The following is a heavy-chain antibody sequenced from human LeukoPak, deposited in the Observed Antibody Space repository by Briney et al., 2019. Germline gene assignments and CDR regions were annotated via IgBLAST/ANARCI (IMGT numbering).Heavy chain of an antibody. CDR3: AKAPVVVTRYFDY. Sequence: GGSLRLSCADSGFTFSSYAMSWVRQATGKGLEWVSAISGSGGSTYYADSVKGRFPTSIDNSKNPLYLQMTSLRAEDTAVYYCAKAPVVVTRYFDYWGQGTLVTVSS. D-gene: IGHD2-15*01. CDR1: GFTFSSYA. V-gene: IGHV3-23*01. CDR2: ISGSGGST. J-gene: IGHJ4*02.